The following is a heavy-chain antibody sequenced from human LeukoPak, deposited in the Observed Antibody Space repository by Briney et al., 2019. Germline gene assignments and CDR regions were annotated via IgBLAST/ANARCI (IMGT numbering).Heavy chain of an antibody. CDR1: GYTFTSYY. Sequence: ASVKVSCKASGYTFTSYYMHWVRQAPGQGLEWMGIINPSGTSTSYAQKFQGRVTMATDTSTSTVYTELGSLRSDDTAVYYCARDWPGPRKWFDPWGQGTLVTVSS. CDR3: ARDWPGPRKWFDP. CDR2: INPSGTST. J-gene: IGHJ5*02. D-gene: IGHD1-14*01. V-gene: IGHV1-46*01.